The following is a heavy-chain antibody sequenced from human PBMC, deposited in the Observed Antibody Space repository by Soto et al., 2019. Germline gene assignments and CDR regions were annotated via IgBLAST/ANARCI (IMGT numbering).Heavy chain of an antibody. CDR2: IKEDGSEK. CDR1: GFTFSSYW. D-gene: IGHD3-16*01. V-gene: IGHV3-7*03. CDR3: VRVGRLGGY. J-gene: IGHJ4*02. Sequence: EVQLVKSGGGLVQPGGSLRLSCAASGFTFSSYWMSWVRQAPGKGLEWVANIKEDGSEKYYVDSVKGRFTISRDNAKNSLFLQMNSLKAEDTAVYYCVRVGRLGGYWGQGTLVTVSS.